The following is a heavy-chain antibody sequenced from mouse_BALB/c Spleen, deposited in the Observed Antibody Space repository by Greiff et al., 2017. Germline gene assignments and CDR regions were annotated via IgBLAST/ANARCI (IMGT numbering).Heavy chain of an antibody. D-gene: IGHD1-2*01. CDR1: GFNIKDYY. J-gene: IGHJ1*01. CDR2: IDPENGDT. CDR3: NACGITTATWYFDV. V-gene: IGHV14-4*02. Sequence: VQLQQSGAELVRSGASVKLSCTASGFNIKDYYMHWVKQRPEQGLEWIGWIDPENGDTEYAPKFQGKATMTADTSSNTAYLQLSSLTSEDTAVYYCNACGITTATWYFDVWGAGTTVTVSS.